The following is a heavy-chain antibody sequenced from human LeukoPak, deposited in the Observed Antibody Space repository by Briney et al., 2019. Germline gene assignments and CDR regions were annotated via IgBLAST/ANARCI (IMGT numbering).Heavy chain of an antibody. D-gene: IGHD2-15*01. CDR1: GFTFSDYG. V-gene: IGHV3-49*03. CDR2: IRSKPYGGTT. CDR3: SRTRISGIDGFDI. Sequence: GGSLRLSCTASGFTFSDYGVNWFRQAPGKGLEWVAFIRSKPYGGTTEYAASVKGRFSISRDDSTSIVYLQMNSLKTEDTALYYCSRTRISGIDGFDIWGQGTMVTVFS. J-gene: IGHJ3*02.